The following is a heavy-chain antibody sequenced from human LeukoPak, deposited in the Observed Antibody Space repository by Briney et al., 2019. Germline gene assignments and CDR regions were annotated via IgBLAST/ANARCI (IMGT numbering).Heavy chain of an antibody. Sequence: ASVKVSCKASGYTFTSYGISWVRQAPGQGLEWMGWINNYNGNTDYARNLQGRVTMTTETSTSTAYIELRSLRSDDTAVYFCARHSSQSHFDYWGQGTLVTVSS. D-gene: IGHD3-22*01. J-gene: IGHJ4*02. V-gene: IGHV1-18*01. CDR3: ARHSSQSHFDY. CDR2: INNYNGNT. CDR1: GYTFTSYG.